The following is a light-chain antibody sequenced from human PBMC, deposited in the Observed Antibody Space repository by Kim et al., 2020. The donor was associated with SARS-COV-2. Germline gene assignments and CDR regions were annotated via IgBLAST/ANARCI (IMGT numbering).Light chain of an antibody. Sequence: SYELTQPSSVSVSPGQTARITCSGEVLAKKYGRWFQQKPGQAPVVVIYKDSERPSGIPERFSGSSSGTTVTLTISGAQVEEEADYYCYSAADNLVFGGGTKLTVL. V-gene: IGLV3-27*01. CDR2: KDS. J-gene: IGLJ2*01. CDR1: VLAKKY. CDR3: YSAADNLV.